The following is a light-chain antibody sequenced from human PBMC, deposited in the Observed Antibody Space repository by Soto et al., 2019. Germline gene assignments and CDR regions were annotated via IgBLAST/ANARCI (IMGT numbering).Light chain of an antibody. CDR1: GSDVGDSSH. CDR2: EVN. J-gene: IGLJ3*02. CDR3: CLSPGSLTWL. Sequence: QSALTQPRSVSGSPGESVTISCTATGSDVGDSSHVSWYRLHPGKAPKLMIYEVNNRPSGVPDRFSGSKSGSTASLTISGLQAEDEAEYYCCLSPGSLTWLFGGGTKVTVL. V-gene: IGLV2-11*01.